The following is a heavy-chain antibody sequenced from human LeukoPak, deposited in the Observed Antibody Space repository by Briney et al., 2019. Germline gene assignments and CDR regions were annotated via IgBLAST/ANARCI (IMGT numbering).Heavy chain of an antibody. Sequence: ASVKVSCKASGYTFTSYYMHWVRQAPGQGLEWMGIINPSGGSTSYAQKFQSRVTMTRDTSTSTAYMELSSLRSEDTAVYYCARDGNYGSGSYIPYYFDYWGQGTLVTVSS. J-gene: IGHJ4*02. V-gene: IGHV1-46*01. D-gene: IGHD3-10*01. CDR1: GYTFTSYY. CDR3: ARDGNYGSGSYIPYYFDY. CDR2: INPSGGST.